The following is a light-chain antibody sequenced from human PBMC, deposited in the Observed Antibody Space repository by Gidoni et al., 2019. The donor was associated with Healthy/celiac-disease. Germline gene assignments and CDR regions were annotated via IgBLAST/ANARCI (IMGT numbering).Light chain of an antibody. V-gene: IGKV1-39*01. CDR1: QSISSY. J-gene: IGKJ2*01. CDR3: QQSYSTP. CDR2: AAS. Sequence: DIQMTQSPSPLSASVGDRVTITCRASQSISSYLNWYQQKPGKAPKLLIYAASSLQSGVPSRFSGSGSETDFTLTISKLQPEDFSTCYCQQSYSTPFGQGTKLEIK.